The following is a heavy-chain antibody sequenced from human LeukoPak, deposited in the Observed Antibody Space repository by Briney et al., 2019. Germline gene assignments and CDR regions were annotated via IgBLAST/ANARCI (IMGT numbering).Heavy chain of an antibody. CDR2: IYHSGST. V-gene: IGHV4-38-2*02. J-gene: IGHJ4*02. CDR1: GYSISSGYY. Sequence: PSETLSLTCTVSGYSISSGYYWGWIRQPPGKGLEWIGSIYHSGSTYYNPSLKSRVTISVDTSKNQFSLKLSSVTAADTAVYYCARGRGDKWGQGTLVTVSS. D-gene: IGHD3-10*01. CDR3: ARGRGDK.